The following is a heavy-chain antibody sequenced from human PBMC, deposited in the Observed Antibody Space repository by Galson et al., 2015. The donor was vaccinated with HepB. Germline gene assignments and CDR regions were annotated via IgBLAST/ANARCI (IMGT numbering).Heavy chain of an antibody. CDR1: GYRSTNYW. J-gene: IGHJ6*03. Sequence: QSGAEVKKPGESLKISCQGSGYRSTNYWIGWARQMPGKGLAWLGLIHPSDSDTKYSPSLQGQVTISADKSISTAYLQWSSLKASDTAMYYCARRKAEYSSSSGYYYYMDVWGKGTTVTVSS. D-gene: IGHD6-6*01. CDR3: ARRKAEYSSSSGYYYYMDV. V-gene: IGHV5-51*01. CDR2: IHPSDSDT.